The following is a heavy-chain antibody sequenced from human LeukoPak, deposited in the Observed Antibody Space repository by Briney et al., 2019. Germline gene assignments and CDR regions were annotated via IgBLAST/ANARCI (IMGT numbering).Heavy chain of an antibody. V-gene: IGHV3-23*01. CDR2: ISGGGGST. Sequence: PGGSLRLSCAASGFTFSTYALSWVRQAPGKGLEWVSAISGGGGSTDYADSVKGRFTISRDSSKNSLYLQLNSLRAEDTAVYYCARGGIWGHAFDIWGQGTVVTVSS. CDR3: ARGGIWGHAFDI. J-gene: IGHJ3*02. D-gene: IGHD2-15*01. CDR1: GFTFSTYA.